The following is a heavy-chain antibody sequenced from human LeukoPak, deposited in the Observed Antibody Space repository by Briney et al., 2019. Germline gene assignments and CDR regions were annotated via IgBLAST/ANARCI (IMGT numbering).Heavy chain of an antibody. CDR1: GDSVSSNSAA. J-gene: IGHJ4*02. V-gene: IGHV6-1*01. D-gene: IGHD3-22*01. CDR2: TYYRSKWYN. CDR3: ARDHEYYDSSGYYYGTLLFDY. Sequence: SQTLSLTCAISGDSVSSNSAAWNWIRQSPSRGLEWLGRTYYRSKWYNDYAVFVKSRITINPDTSKNQFSLQLNSVTPEDTAVYYCARDHEYYDSSGYYYGTLLFDYWGQGTLVTVSS.